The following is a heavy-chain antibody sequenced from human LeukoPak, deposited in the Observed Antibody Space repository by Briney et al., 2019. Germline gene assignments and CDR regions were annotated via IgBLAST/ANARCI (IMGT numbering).Heavy chain of an antibody. V-gene: IGHV4-39*07. CDR3: ARRQWLVSDFDY. J-gene: IGHJ4*02. CDR2: IYYSGST. D-gene: IGHD6-19*01. CDR1: GGSISSGSYY. Sequence: PSQTLSLTCTVSGGSISSGSYYWGWIRQPPGKGLEWIGNIYYSGSTYYNPSLKSRVTISVDTSKNQFSLKLSSVTAADTAVFYCARRQWLVSDFDYWGQGTLVTVSS.